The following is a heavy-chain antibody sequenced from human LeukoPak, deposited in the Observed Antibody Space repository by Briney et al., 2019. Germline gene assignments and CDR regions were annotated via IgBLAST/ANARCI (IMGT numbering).Heavy chain of an antibody. Sequence: TGGSLRLSCAASGFTFSSYAMTWVRQAPGKGLEWVANINRDASEKYYVDSVKGRFTISRDNAKNSLYLQMTSLRADDTAVYYCARDNPMVYATYDHWGQGTLVTVSS. CDR1: GFTFSSYA. V-gene: IGHV3-7*01. CDR2: INRDASEK. J-gene: IGHJ4*02. CDR3: ARDNPMVYATYDH. D-gene: IGHD2-8*01.